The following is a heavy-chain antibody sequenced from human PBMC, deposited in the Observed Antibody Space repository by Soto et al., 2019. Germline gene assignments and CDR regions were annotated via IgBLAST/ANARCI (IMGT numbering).Heavy chain of an antibody. D-gene: IGHD3-22*01. CDR3: ARSIVVVTSFDY. Sequence: GASVKVSCKASGYTFTSYAMHWVRQAPGQRLEWMGWINAGNGNTKYSQKFQGRVTITRDTSASTAYMELGSLRSEDTAVYYCARSIVVVTSFDYWGQGTLVTVSS. CDR1: GYTFTSYA. CDR2: INAGNGNT. V-gene: IGHV1-3*01. J-gene: IGHJ4*02.